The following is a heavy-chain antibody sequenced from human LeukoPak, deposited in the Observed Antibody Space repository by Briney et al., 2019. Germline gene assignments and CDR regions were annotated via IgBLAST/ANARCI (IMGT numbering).Heavy chain of an antibody. CDR2: IYTSGST. V-gene: IGHV4-4*07. CDR1: GGSISSYY. J-gene: IGHJ4*02. Sequence: KPSETLSLTCTVSGGSISSYYWSWIRQPAGKGLEWIGRIYTSGSTNYNPSLKSRVTMSVDTSKNQFSLKLSSVTAADTAVYYCARGVIENDSSGYYLMNFDYWGQGTLVTVSS. D-gene: IGHD3-22*01. CDR3: ARGVIENDSSGYYLMNFDY.